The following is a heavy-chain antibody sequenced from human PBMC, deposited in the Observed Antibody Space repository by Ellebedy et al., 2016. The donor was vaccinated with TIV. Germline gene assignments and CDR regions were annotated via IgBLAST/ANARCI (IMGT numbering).Heavy chain of an antibody. Sequence: AASVKVSCKASGGSFSTYSISWVRQAPGQGLEWMGRITPILDIPNYAQKFQGRLTITADKSTSTAYMELSSLKSEDTAVYYCARDLAYYYYGSGSSDAYFDYWGQGTRVTVSS. CDR3: ARDLAYYYYGSGSSDAYFDY. D-gene: IGHD3-10*01. V-gene: IGHV1-69*04. J-gene: IGHJ4*02. CDR1: GGSFSTYS. CDR2: ITPILDIP.